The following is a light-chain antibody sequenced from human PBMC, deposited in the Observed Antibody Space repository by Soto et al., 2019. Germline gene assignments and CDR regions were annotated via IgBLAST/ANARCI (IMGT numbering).Light chain of an antibody. Sequence: QSVLTQPASVSGSPGQSITISCTGTGSDVGGYNYVSWYQHHPGKAPKLMIYEVADRPSGVSSRFSGSKSGNTASLTISGLQAEDEADYYCSSYTGYNNYVFGSGTKVTVL. CDR1: GSDVGGYNY. CDR3: SSYTGYNNYV. V-gene: IGLV2-14*01. J-gene: IGLJ1*01. CDR2: EVA.